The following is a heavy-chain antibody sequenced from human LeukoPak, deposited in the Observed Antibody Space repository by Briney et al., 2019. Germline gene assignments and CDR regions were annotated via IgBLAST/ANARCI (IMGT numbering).Heavy chain of an antibody. CDR1: GFTFSNAY. V-gene: IGHV3-33*08. CDR2: IWYDGSNK. D-gene: IGHD6-19*01. CDR3: ARDLRQGPSGWYVPATVPWFDP. J-gene: IGHJ5*02. Sequence: GGSLRLSCAASGFTFSNAYMNWVRQAPGKGLEWVAVIWYDGSNKYYADSVKGRFTISRDNSKNTLYLQMNSLRAEDTAVYYCARDLRQGPSGWYVPATVPWFDPWGQGTLVTVSS.